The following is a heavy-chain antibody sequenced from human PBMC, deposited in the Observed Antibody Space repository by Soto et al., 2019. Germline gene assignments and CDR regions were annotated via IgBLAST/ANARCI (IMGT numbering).Heavy chain of an antibody. Sequence: GGSLRLSCAASGFTFSDYYMSWIRQAPGKGLEWVSYISSSGSTIYYADSVKGRFTISRDNAKNSLYLHMNSLRAEDTAVYYCARDSAGIAAAGTADYWGQGTLVTVSS. D-gene: IGHD6-13*01. V-gene: IGHV3-11*01. CDR1: GFTFSDYY. J-gene: IGHJ4*02. CDR3: ARDSAGIAAAGTADY. CDR2: ISSSGSTI.